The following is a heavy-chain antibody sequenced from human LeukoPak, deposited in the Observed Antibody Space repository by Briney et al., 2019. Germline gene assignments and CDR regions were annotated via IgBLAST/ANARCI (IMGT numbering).Heavy chain of an antibody. Sequence: GASVKVSCKASGYTFTCYYMHWVRQAPGQGLEWMGWINPNSGGTNYAQKFQGRVTMTRDTSISTAYMELSRLRSDDTAVYYCARVPSVTMVRGVFDYWGQGTLVTVSS. D-gene: IGHD3-10*01. CDR3: ARVPSVTMVRGVFDY. CDR2: INPNSGGT. V-gene: IGHV1-2*02. CDR1: GYTFTCYY. J-gene: IGHJ4*02.